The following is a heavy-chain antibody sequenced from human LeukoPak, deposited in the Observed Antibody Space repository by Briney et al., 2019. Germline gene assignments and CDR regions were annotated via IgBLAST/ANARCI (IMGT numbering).Heavy chain of an antibody. D-gene: IGHD3-10*01. V-gene: IGHV4-39*07. CDR1: GGSINSSSYY. CDR3: ARDARVQKWFGELLKTTTYYFDY. CDR2: IFYSGNT. Sequence: SETLSLTCTVSGGSINSSSYYWGWIRQPPGKGLEWIGSIFYSGNTYDNPSLKSRVSIDTSKNQFSLKLSSVTAADTAVYYCARDARVQKWFGELLKTTTYYFDYWGQGTLVTVSS. J-gene: IGHJ4*02.